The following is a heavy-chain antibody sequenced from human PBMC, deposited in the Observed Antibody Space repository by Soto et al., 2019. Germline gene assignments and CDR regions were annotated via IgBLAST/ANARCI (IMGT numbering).Heavy chain of an antibody. CDR3: ARGPEGSGGASN. J-gene: IGHJ4*02. CDR2: IIPMINIA. D-gene: IGHD2-15*01. CDR1: GGTFSSYT. Sequence: QVQLVQSGAEVKKPGSSVKVSCKASGGTFSSYTISWVRQAPGQGLEWMGRIIPMINIAHSAQKFQGRVTITADKSTSTAYMALRSLTSEDTAIYYCARGPEGSGGASNWGQGTRVTVSS. V-gene: IGHV1-69*02.